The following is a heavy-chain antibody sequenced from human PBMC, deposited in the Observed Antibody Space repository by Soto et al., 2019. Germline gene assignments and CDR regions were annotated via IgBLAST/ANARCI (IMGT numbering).Heavy chain of an antibody. D-gene: IGHD3-16*01. Sequence: QLLESGPGLVKPSETLSLTCTVSSGSISSSDYYWGWIRQPPGKGLEWVGAVYYSGSTYYNPSLKSRVTISVDTSKDQFSLNLRSVTAADTAVYYGARETGGFGYYFDYWGQGALVTVSS. CDR1: SGSISSSDYY. V-gene: IGHV4-39*02. CDR3: ARETGGFGYYFDY. CDR2: VYYSGST. J-gene: IGHJ4*02.